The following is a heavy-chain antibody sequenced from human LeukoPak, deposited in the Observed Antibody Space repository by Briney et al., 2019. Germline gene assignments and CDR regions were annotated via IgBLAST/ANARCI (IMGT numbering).Heavy chain of an antibody. CDR3: ARRSAAKDAFDI. CDR2: ISSSSSTI. Sequence: GGSLRLSCAASGFTFSSYSMNWVRQAPGKGLEWVSYISSSSSTIYYADSVKGRFTISRDNAKNTLYLQMNSLRAEDTAVYYCARRSAAKDAFDIWGQGTMVTVSS. J-gene: IGHJ3*02. D-gene: IGHD6-25*01. V-gene: IGHV3-48*04. CDR1: GFTFSSYS.